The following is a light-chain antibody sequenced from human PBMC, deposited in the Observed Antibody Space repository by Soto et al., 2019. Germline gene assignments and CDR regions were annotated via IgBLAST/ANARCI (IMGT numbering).Light chain of an antibody. J-gene: IGKJ5*01. V-gene: IGKV3-15*01. CDR1: QSVNSN. Sequence: EIVMTQSPATLSVSPGEKTTPSFRANQSVNSNLAWYQQKPGQAPTLLIYDASTRATGIPARFSGSGSGTEFTLTISSLQSEDFAVYYCQQFDNRPPVTFGQGTRLEIK. CDR2: DAS. CDR3: QQFDNRPPVT.